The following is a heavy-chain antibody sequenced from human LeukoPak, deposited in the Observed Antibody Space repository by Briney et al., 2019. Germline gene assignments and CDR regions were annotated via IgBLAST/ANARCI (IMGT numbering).Heavy chain of an antibody. J-gene: IGHJ4*02. CDR3: ALQRGSGWIPNPFDY. V-gene: IGHV1-69*05. D-gene: IGHD6-19*01. Sequence: SVEVSCKASGGTFSSYAISWVRQAPGQGLEWMGRIIPIFGTANYAQKFQGRVTITTDESTSTAYMELSSLRSEDTAVYYCALQRGSGWIPNPFDYWGQGTLVTVSS. CDR2: IIPIFGTA. CDR1: GGTFSSYA.